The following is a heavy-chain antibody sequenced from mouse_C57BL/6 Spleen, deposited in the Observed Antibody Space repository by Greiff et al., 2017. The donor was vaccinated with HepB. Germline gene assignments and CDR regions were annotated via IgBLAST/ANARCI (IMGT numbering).Heavy chain of an antibody. CDR3: ARYRSIYYGNPYYFDY. J-gene: IGHJ2*01. Sequence: QVQLKESGPELVKPGASVKISCKASGYAFSSSWMNWVKQRPGKGLEWIGRIYPGDGDTNYNGKFKGKSTLTADKSSSTAYMQLSSLTSEDSAVYFCARYRSIYYGNPYYFDYWGQGTTLTVSS. CDR1: GYAFSSSW. D-gene: IGHD2-1*01. V-gene: IGHV1-82*01. CDR2: IYPGDGDT.